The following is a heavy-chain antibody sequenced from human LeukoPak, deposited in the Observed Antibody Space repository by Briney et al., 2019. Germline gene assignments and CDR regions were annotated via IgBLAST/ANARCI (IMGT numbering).Heavy chain of an antibody. Sequence: ASVKVSCKASGYTFTSYYMHWVRQAPGQGLEWMGIINPSGGSTSYAQKFQGRVTMTRDTSISTAYMELSRLRSDDTAVYYCARGVNTYYYDSSGYYWIGDYWGQGTLVTVSS. V-gene: IGHV1-46*01. D-gene: IGHD3-22*01. CDR3: ARGVNTYYYDSSGYYWIGDY. CDR1: GYTFTSYY. CDR2: INPSGGST. J-gene: IGHJ4*02.